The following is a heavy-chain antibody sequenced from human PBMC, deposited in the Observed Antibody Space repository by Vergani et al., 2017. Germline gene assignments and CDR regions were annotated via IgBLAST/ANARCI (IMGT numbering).Heavy chain of an antibody. D-gene: IGHD1-7*01. J-gene: IGHJ4*02. CDR2: IYYSGST. CDR1: GGSISSSSYY. CDR3: ARDSRSLELRRFDY. V-gene: IGHV4-39*07. Sequence: QLQLQESGPGLVKPSETLSLTCTVSGGSISSSSYYWGWIRQPPGKGLEWIGSIYYSGSTYYNPSLNSRVTISVDTSKNQFSLKLSSVTAAVTAVYYCARDSRSLELRRFDYWGQGTLVTVSS.